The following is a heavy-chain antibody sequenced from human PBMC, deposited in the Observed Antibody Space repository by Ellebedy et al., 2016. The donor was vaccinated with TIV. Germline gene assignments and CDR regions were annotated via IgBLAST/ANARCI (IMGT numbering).Heavy chain of an antibody. CDR2: IWYDGSYK. J-gene: IGHJ5*02. V-gene: IGHV3-33*01. D-gene: IGHD2-2*01. CDR3: ARGYQFQNWLDP. CDR1: GFTFSSYG. Sequence: GESLKISXAASGFTFSSYGMHWVRQAPGKGLEWVAVIWYDGSYKYYGDSVKGRFTISRDNSKNTLYLQMNSLRVDDTAVYYCARGYQFQNWLDPWGQGTLVTVSS.